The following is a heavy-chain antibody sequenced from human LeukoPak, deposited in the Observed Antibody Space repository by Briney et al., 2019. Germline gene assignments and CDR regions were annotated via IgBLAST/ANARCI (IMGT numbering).Heavy chain of an antibody. V-gene: IGHV3-30*18. CDR3: AKDYDSSGWAAFDI. CDR1: GFTFNSFA. J-gene: IGHJ3*02. Sequence: PGGSLRLSCAASGFTFNSFAMHWVPHAPGKGLECVAVISYDGRNKYFADSVKGRFPISRDNSKTTLYLQMISLRAEDAAVYYCAKDYDSSGWAAFDIWGQGTMVTVSS. CDR2: ISYDGRNK. D-gene: IGHD3-22*01.